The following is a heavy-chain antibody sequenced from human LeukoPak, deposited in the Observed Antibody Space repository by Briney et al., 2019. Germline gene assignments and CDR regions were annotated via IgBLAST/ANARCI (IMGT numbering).Heavy chain of an antibody. CDR3: ARGSPYYYGSGDAFDV. CDR1: GFTFSSYR. D-gene: IGHD3-10*01. V-gene: IGHV3-21*01. CDR2: ISSSSSHL. J-gene: IGHJ3*01. Sequence: GGSLRLSYAASGFTFSSYRMSWVRQAPGKGLEWVSSISSSSSHLYYADSVKGRFTISRDNAKNSLYLEMNSLRAEDTAVFYCARGSPYYYGSGDAFDVWGQGTMVTVSS.